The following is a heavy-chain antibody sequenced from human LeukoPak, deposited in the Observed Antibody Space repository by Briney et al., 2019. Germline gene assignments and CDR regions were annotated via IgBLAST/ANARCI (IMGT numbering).Heavy chain of an antibody. V-gene: IGHV3-73*01. CDR1: GYSFSDSS. CDR2: IDKKDNLYAT. Sequence: PGGSLRLSCVASGYSFSDSSVHWVRQSSGRGLEWVGLIDKKDNLYATAYAESVKGRFTISRDDSRDTAFLHMDSLKTEDTALYFCTRDRGTYNWFDPWGQGTLGTVSS. CDR3: TRDRGTYNWFDP. D-gene: IGHD2-15*01. J-gene: IGHJ5*02.